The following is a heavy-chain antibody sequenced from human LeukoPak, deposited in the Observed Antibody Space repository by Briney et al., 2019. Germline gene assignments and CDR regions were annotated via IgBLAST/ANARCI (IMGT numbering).Heavy chain of an antibody. CDR2: IIPIFGTA. J-gene: IGHJ6*03. V-gene: IGHV1-69*05. CDR3: ASSLESPREGYYYYYMDV. Sequence: SVKVSCKASGGTFSSYAISWVRQAPGQGLEWMGGIIPIFGTANYAQKFQGRVTITTDECTSTAYMELSSLRSEDTAVYYCASSLESPREGYYYYYMDVWGKGTTVTVSS. D-gene: IGHD1-1*01. CDR1: GGTFSSYA.